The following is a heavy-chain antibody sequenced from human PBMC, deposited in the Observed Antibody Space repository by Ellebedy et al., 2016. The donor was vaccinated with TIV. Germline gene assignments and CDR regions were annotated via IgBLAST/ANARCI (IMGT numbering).Heavy chain of an antibody. CDR3: ARFNAVDTGLFDY. V-gene: IGHV4-59*11. D-gene: IGHD5-18*01. CDR1: GDSITTHY. Sequence: MPSETLSLTCTVSGDSITTHYWTWIRQSPGRGLEWIGYIHYSGNTNYNSSLRSRVTISADTSKNQFSLELRSVTAADTAVYYCARFNAVDTGLFDYWGQGIMVTVSS. J-gene: IGHJ4*02. CDR2: IHYSGNT.